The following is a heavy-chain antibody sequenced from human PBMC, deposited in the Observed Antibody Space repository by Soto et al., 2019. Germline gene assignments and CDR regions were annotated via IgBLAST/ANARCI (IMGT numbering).Heavy chain of an antibody. CDR3: ARGSYGGTSTDSFYI. CDR1: GYSFTSYW. Sequence: GESLKISCKGSGYSFTSYWIGWVRQMPGKGLEWMGIIYPGDSDTRYSPSFQGQVTISADKSISTAYLQWSSLKASDTAMYYCARGSYGGTSTDSFYIWGPGTMVTVSS. D-gene: IGHD4-17*01. V-gene: IGHV5-51*01. CDR2: IYPGDSDT. J-gene: IGHJ3*02.